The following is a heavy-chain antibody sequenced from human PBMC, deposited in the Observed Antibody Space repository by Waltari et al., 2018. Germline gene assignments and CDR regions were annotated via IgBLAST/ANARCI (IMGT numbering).Heavy chain of an antibody. CDR1: GYTFTSYG. V-gene: IGHV1-18*01. CDR3: ASYYDSSGYQSWGDY. D-gene: IGHD3-22*01. J-gene: IGHJ4*02. CDR2: ISAYNGNT. Sequence: QVQLVQSGAEVKKPGASVKVSCTASGYTFTSYGISWVRRAPGQGLEWMGWISAYNGNTNYAQKLQGRVTMTTDTSTSTAYMELRSLRSDDTAVYYCASYYDSSGYQSWGDYWGQGTLVTVSS.